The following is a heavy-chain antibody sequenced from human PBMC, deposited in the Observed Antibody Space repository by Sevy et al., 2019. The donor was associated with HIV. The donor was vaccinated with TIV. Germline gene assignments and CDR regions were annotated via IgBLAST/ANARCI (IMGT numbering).Heavy chain of an antibody. D-gene: IGHD3-10*01. CDR2: ISWNSGSI. J-gene: IGHJ4*02. CDR3: AKETRQNYYGSGSYYN. Sequence: GGSLRLSCAASGFTVDEYAMHWVRQAPGKGLEWVSGISWNSGSIGYADSVKGRFTISRDNAKNSLYLQMNSLRAEDTALYDCAKETRQNYYGSGSYYNWGQGTLVTVSS. V-gene: IGHV3-9*01. CDR1: GFTVDEYA.